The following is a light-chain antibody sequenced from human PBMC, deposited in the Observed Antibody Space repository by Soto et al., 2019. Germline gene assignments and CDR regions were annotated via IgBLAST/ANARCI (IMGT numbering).Light chain of an antibody. CDR1: QSLLHSNGYNY. CDR3: MHALHTPWT. Sequence: DIVMTQSPLSLPFTPVEPASISCRSSQSLLHSNGYNYLDWYLQKPGQSPQLLIYLGSNRASGVPERFSGSGSGTECTLKISRLEAEDVGVYYCMHALHTPWTVGQGTKVEIK. CDR2: LGS. V-gene: IGKV2-28*01. J-gene: IGKJ1*01.